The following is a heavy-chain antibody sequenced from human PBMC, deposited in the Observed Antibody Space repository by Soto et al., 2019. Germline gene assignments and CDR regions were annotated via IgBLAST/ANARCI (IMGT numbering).Heavy chain of an antibody. V-gene: IGHV1-2*04. CDR2: INPNSGGT. Sequence: ASVKVSCKASGYTFTGYYMHWVRQAPGQGLEWMGWINPNSGGTNYAQKFQGWVTMTRDTSISTAYMELSRLRSDDTSVYYCARVGDCSSTSCYERHGMDVWGQGTTVTVSS. CDR1: GYTFTGYY. J-gene: IGHJ6*02. D-gene: IGHD2-2*01. CDR3: ARVGDCSSTSCYERHGMDV.